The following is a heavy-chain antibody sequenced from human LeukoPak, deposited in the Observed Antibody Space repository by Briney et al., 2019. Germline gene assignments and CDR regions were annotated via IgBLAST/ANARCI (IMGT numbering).Heavy chain of an antibody. Sequence: SVKVSCKASGGTFSSYAISWVRQAPGQGLEWMGGIIPIFGTANYAHKFQGRVTITADDSTSTDYMELSSLRSEDTAVYYCARSSVGSGWYGMGYWGQGTLVSVSS. CDR2: IIPIFGTA. V-gene: IGHV1-69*13. CDR1: GGTFSSYA. CDR3: ARSSVGSGWYGMGY. J-gene: IGHJ4*02. D-gene: IGHD6-19*01.